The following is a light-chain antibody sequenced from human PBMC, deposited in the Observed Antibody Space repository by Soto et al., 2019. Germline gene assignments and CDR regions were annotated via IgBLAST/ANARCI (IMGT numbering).Light chain of an antibody. Sequence: QSALTQPASVSGSPGQSITISCTGTSSDIGSYNYVSWYQHYPGKAPRLLIYEVTNRPSGVSNRFSGSKSGNTASLTISGLQAEDDADYYCCSYRSSRTWVFGGGTKSPS. V-gene: IGLV2-14*01. CDR3: CSYRSSRTWV. CDR1: SSDIGSYNY. CDR2: EVT. J-gene: IGLJ3*02.